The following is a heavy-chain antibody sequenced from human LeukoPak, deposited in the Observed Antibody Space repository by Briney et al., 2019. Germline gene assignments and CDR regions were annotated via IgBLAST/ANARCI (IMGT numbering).Heavy chain of an antibody. CDR2: INPNSGGT. Sequence: ASVKVSCKASGYTFTDYYMHWVRQAPGQGLEWMGRINPNSGGTSYAQKFQGRVTMTRDTSISTAYMELSRLRSDDTAVYYCATSSPSGYSSTTYYFDYWGQGTLVTVSS. CDR1: GYTFTDYY. J-gene: IGHJ4*02. V-gene: IGHV1-2*06. CDR3: ATSSPSGYSSTTYYFDY. D-gene: IGHD6-13*01.